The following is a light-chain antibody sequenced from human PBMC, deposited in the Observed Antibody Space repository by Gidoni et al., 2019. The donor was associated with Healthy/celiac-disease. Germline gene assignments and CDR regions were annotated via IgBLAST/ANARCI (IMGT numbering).Light chain of an antibody. CDR1: SSNIGINT. V-gene: IGLV1-44*01. Sequence: QSVLTQPPSASGTPGQRVTISCSGSSSNIGINTVNWYQQLPVTAPNLLIYSNNQRPSGVPDRFSGSKSGTSASLAISGLQSEDEADYYCAAWDDSLNGPVFGGGTKLTVL. J-gene: IGLJ3*02. CDR3: AAWDDSLNGPV. CDR2: SNN.